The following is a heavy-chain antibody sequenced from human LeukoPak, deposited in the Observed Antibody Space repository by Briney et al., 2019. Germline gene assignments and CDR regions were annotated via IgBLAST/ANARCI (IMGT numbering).Heavy chain of an antibody. Sequence: GGSLRLSCAASGFTFSSYWMSWVRQAPGKGLEWVANIKQDGSEKYYVDSVKGRFTISRDNAKNSLYLQMNSLRAEDTAVYYCARDRDYYGNPIDYWGQGTLVTVSS. CDR1: GFTFSSYW. J-gene: IGHJ4*02. D-gene: IGHD3-10*01. CDR2: IKQDGSEK. V-gene: IGHV3-7*01. CDR3: ARDRDYYGNPIDY.